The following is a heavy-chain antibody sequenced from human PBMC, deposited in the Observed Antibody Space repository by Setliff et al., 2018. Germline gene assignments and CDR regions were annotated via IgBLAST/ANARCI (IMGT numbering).Heavy chain of an antibody. CDR3: ARIRRDIVVVVGATPDYYDYMDV. CDR1: GYSFTSYW. V-gene: IGHV5-10-1*01. J-gene: IGHJ6*03. CDR2: IDPSDSYT. Sequence: GESLKLSCKGSGYSFTSYWISWVRQMPGKGLEWMGRIDPSDSYTNYSPSFQGHVTISGNKSISTAYLQWSSLKASDTAMYYCARIRRDIVVVVGATPDYYDYMDVWGKGTTVNVSS. D-gene: IGHD2-15*01.